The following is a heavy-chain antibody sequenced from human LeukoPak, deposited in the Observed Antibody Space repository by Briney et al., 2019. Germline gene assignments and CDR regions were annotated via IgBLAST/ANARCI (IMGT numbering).Heavy chain of an antibody. V-gene: IGHV4-34*01. CDR2: INHSGST. CDR3: ASLRWGPNYYYYGMDV. D-gene: IGHD4-23*01. J-gene: IGHJ6*02. CDR1: GGSFSGYY. Sequence: SETLSLTCAVYGGSFSGYYWSWIRQPPGKGLEWIGEINHSGSTNYNPSLKSRVTISVDTSKNQFSLKLSSVTAADTAVYYCASLRWGPNYYYYGMDVWGQGTTVTVSS.